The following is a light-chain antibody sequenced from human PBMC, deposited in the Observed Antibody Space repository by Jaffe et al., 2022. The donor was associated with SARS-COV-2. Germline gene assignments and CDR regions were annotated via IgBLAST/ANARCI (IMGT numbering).Light chain of an antibody. CDR2: GAS. CDR1: QSVSGSY. V-gene: IGKV3-20*01. CDR3: QQYGSSRT. J-gene: IGKJ1*01. Sequence: EIVLTQSPGTLSLSPGERATLSCRASQSVSGSYLAWYRQKPGQAPRLLIYGASSRATGIPDRFSGSGSGTDFTLTISRLEPEDFAVYYCQQYGSSRTFGQGTKVEIK.